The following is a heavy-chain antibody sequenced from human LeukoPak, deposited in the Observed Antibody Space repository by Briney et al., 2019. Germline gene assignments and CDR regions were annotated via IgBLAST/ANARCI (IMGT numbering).Heavy chain of an antibody. Sequence: ASVKVSCKASGYTFTSYAMHWVRQAPGQRLEWMGWINAGNGNTKYSQKFQGRVTITRDTSASTAYMELSSLRSDDTAVYYCAFFDWLLLNWFDPWGQGTLVTVSS. V-gene: IGHV1-3*01. CDR2: INAGNGNT. J-gene: IGHJ5*02. CDR1: GYTFTSYA. D-gene: IGHD3-9*01. CDR3: AFFDWLLLNWFDP.